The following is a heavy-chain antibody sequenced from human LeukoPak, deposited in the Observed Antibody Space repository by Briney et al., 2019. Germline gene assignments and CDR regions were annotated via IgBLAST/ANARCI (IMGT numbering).Heavy chain of an antibody. CDR2: IIPIFGTA. CDR1: GGTFSCYA. Sequence: SVKVSCKASGGTFSCYAISWVRQAPGQGLEWMGGIIPIFGTANYAQKFQGRVTITADESTSTAYMELSSLRSEDTAVYYCARGGGGYSNNWFDPWGQGTLVTVSS. CDR3: ARGGGGYSNNWFDP. V-gene: IGHV1-69*13. D-gene: IGHD1-26*01. J-gene: IGHJ5*02.